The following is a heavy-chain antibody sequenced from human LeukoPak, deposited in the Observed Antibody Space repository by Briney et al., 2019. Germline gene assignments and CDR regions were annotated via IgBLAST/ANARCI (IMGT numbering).Heavy chain of an antibody. CDR3: ASTNSGYDLHYFDY. J-gene: IGHJ4*02. CDR2: IYYSGSP. D-gene: IGHD5-12*01. V-gene: IGHV4-39*07. CDR1: GGSISSDSYY. Sequence: PSETLSLTCTVSGGSISSDSYYWGWIRQPPGKGLEWIGTIYYSGSPYYNPSLKSRVTISVDKSKNQFSLKLSSVTAADTAVYYCASTNSGYDLHYFDYWGQGTLVTVSS.